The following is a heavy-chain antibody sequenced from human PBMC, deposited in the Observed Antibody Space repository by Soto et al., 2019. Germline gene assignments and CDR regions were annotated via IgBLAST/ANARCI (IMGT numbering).Heavy chain of an antibody. J-gene: IGHJ4*02. Sequence: QVQLVQSGAEVKKPGSSVKVSCKASGGTFSSYAISWVRQAPGQGLEWMGGIIPIFGTANYAQKFQGRVTITADESTITAYMELSSLRSEDTAVYYCARAFPSQTTVTIFFAYCGQGTLVTVSS. CDR1: GGTFSSYA. V-gene: IGHV1-69*01. CDR2: IIPIFGTA. CDR3: ARAFPSQTTVTIFFAY. D-gene: IGHD4-17*01.